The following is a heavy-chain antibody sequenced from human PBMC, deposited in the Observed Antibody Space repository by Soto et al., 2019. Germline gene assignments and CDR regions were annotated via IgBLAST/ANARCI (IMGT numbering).Heavy chain of an antibody. CDR2: ISPSGAGT. CDR3: ARHSGVIRDYFYYYGMDI. J-gene: IGHJ6*04. D-gene: IGHD3-3*01. V-gene: IGHV1-46*01. Sequence: ASVKVSCKASSYTFANLYIHWVRQAPGQRLEWMGMISPSGAGTTYAQSFQGRFTMTRDTSTNTVYMQLSSLTSEDTAVYYCARHSGVIRDYFYYYGMDIWGKGTSVTVSS. CDR1: SYTFANLY.